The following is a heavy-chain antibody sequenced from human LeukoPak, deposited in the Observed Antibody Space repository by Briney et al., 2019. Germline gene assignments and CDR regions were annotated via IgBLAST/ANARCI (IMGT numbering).Heavy chain of an antibody. CDR3: ARNRSVTTTPGFDH. CDR2: IYHSGSA. D-gene: IGHD4-17*01. V-gene: IGHV4-38-2*01. J-gene: IGHJ4*02. Sequence: PSETLSLTCAVSGYSIRRDDYWGWIRQSPGKGLEWIGSIYHSGSAHYNPSLKSRVTISVDTSKNQFSLMLNSVTAADTAGYSCARNRSVTTTPGFDHWGQGTLVTVSS. CDR1: GYSIRRDDY.